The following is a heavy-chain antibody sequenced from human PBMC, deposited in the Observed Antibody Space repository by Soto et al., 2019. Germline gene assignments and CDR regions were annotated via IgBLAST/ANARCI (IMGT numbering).Heavy chain of an antibody. CDR3: ARVGSSGWSPDY. J-gene: IGHJ4*02. CDR1: GGSISGHY. D-gene: IGHD6-19*01. Sequence: SEPLSLTCTVSGGSISGHYWIWIRQSPGKGLEWIGYIFYTGSTNYNPSLKSRVTLSVDTSKNQFSLRLSSVTAADTAVYYCARVGSSGWSPDYWGQGTLVTVSS. V-gene: IGHV4-59*11. CDR2: IFYTGST.